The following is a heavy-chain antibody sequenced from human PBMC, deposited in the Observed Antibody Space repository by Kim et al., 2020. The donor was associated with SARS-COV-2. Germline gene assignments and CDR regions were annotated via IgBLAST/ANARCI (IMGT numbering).Heavy chain of an antibody. CDR1: GGTFSSYA. V-gene: IGHV1-69*13. CDR3: ARETYCSSTSCYGFDYYYGMDV. CDR2: IIPIFGTA. Sequence: SVKVSCKASGGTFSSYAISWVRQAPGQGLEWMGGIIPIFGTANYAQKFQGRVTITADESTSTAYMELSSLRSEDTAVYYCARETYCSSTSCYGFDYYYGMDVWGQGTTVTVSS. D-gene: IGHD2-2*01. J-gene: IGHJ6*02.